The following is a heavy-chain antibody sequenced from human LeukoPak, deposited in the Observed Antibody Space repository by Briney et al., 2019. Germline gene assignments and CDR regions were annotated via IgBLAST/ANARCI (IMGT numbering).Heavy chain of an antibody. CDR1: GFTFSTYG. D-gene: IGHD3-22*01. J-gene: IGHJ4*02. CDR3: AKSASETLVVSLDY. V-gene: IGHV3-30*02. Sequence: GGSLRLSCAASGFTFSTYGMQWVRQAPGKGLEWVAFIQFDRSDKYYADSVRGRFTISRDNSKSTLYLQMNSLRAEDTALYYCAKSASETLVVSLDYWGQGTSVTVSS. CDR2: IQFDRSDK.